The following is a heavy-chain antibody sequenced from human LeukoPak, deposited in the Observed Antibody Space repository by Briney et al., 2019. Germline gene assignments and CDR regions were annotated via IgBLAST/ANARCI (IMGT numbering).Heavy chain of an antibody. Sequence: PGGSLRLSCAASGFTFSSYWMHWVRQAPGKGLVWVSRINSDGSSTSYADSVKGRFTISRDNAKNTLYLQMNSLRAEDTAVYYCARGAKRVGLGAFDIWGQGTMVTVSS. J-gene: IGHJ3*02. V-gene: IGHV3-74*01. D-gene: IGHD1-26*01. CDR3: ARGAKRVGLGAFDI. CDR1: GFTFSSYW. CDR2: INSDGSST.